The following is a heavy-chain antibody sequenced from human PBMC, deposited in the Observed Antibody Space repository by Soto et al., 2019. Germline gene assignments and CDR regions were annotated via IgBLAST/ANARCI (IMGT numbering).Heavy chain of an antibody. CDR3: ARGDATKIVVTTYYAMDV. CDR1: GGSLSNYG. J-gene: IGHJ6*02. Sequence: QVQLVQSGPEVKKPGSSVKVSCKASGGSLSNYGISWVRQAPGQGLEWMGAIIPVFGTPNYAQKFQDRVTIAADASTTTVYMEVRSLTSEDTAVYYCARGDATKIVVTTYYAMDVWGQGTTVTVSS. V-gene: IGHV1-69*12. CDR2: IIPVFGTP. D-gene: IGHD3-22*01.